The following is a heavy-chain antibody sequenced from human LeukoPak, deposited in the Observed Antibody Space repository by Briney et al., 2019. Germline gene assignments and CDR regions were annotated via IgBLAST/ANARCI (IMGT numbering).Heavy chain of an antibody. Sequence: SVKVSCKASGYTFTSNDINWVRQATGQGLEWMGRIIPILGIANYAQKFQGRVTITADKSTSTAYMELSSLRSEDTAVYYCAREESGRYAFDIWGQGTMVTVSS. D-gene: IGHD3-10*01. CDR2: IIPILGIA. J-gene: IGHJ3*02. CDR3: AREESGRYAFDI. CDR1: GYTFTSND. V-gene: IGHV1-69*04.